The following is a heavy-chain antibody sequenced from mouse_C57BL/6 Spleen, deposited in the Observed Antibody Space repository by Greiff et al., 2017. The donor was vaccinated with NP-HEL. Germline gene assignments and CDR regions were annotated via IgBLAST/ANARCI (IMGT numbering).Heavy chain of an antibody. Sequence: QVQLQQSGPELVKPGASVKISCKASGYAFSSSWMNWVKQRPGRGLAWIGRIYPGDGDTNYNGKFKGKATLTADKSSGTAYMQLSGLTSGDSAVYFCARGYYGSSYKDFDYWGKAPLSQSPQ. CDR3: ARGYYGSSYKDFDY. CDR1: GYAFSSSW. D-gene: IGHD1-1*01. J-gene: IGHJ2*01. V-gene: IGHV1-82*01. CDR2: IYPGDGDT.